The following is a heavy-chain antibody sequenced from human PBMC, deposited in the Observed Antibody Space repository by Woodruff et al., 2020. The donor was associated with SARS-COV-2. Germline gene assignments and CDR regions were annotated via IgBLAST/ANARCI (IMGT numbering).Heavy chain of an antibody. D-gene: IGHD2-15*01. V-gene: IGHV1-3*01. CDR2: INAGNGNT. Sequence: LEWMGWINAGNGNTKYSQKFQGRVTITRDTSASTAYMELSSLRSEDTAVYYCARSPVDDYWGQGTLVTVSS. CDR3: ARSPVDDY. J-gene: IGHJ4*02.